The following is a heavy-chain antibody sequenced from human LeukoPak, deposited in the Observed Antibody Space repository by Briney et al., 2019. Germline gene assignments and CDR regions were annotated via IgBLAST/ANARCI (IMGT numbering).Heavy chain of an antibody. CDR1: GFTVSSNY. CDR2: ISGSGGST. D-gene: IGHD5-18*01. Sequence: GGSLRLSCAASGFTVSSNYMSWVRQAPGKGLEWVSAISGSGGSTYYADSVKGRFTISRDNSKNTLYLQMNSLRAEDTAVYYCAKSKAHGYSYGFIDYWGQGTLVTVSS. CDR3: AKSKAHGYSYGFIDY. J-gene: IGHJ4*02. V-gene: IGHV3-23*01.